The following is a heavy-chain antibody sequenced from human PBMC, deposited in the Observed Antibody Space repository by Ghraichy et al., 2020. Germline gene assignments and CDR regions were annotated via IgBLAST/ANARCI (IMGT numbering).Heavy chain of an antibody. V-gene: IGHV3-74*01. CDR2: INSDGSST. CDR3: AREFSRIVVVPAAIRIENWFDP. D-gene: IGHD2-2*01. J-gene: IGHJ5*02. CDR1: GFTFSSYW. Sequence: GGSLRLSCAASGFTFSSYWMHWVRQAPGKGLVWVSRINSDGSSTSYADSVKGRFTISRDNAKNTLYLQMNSLRAEDTAVYYCAREFSRIVVVPAAIRIENWFDPWGQGTLVTVSS.